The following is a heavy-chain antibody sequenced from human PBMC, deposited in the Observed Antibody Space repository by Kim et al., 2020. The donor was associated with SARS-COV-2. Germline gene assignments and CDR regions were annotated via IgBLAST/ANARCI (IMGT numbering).Heavy chain of an antibody. CDR3: ARPSGSGSYFYY. V-gene: IGHV4-39*01. D-gene: IGHD3-10*01. Sequence: YYNPSLKSRVTISVDTSKNQFSLKLSSVTAADTAVYYCARPSGSGSYFYYWGQGNLVTVSS. J-gene: IGHJ4*02.